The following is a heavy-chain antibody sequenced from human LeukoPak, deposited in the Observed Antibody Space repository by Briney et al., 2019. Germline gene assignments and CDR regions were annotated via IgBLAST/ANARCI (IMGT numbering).Heavy chain of an antibody. CDR2: ISGSGGST. CDR1: GFTFSSYA. D-gene: IGHD3-22*01. CDR3: VRSAFHAGSGNYYDY. V-gene: IGHV3-23*01. J-gene: IGHJ4*02. Sequence: GGSLRLSCAASGFTFSSYAMSWVRQAPGKGLEWVSAISGSGGSTYYADSVKGRFTISRDNSKNTLYLQMNSLRVEDTAVYYCVRSAFHAGSGNYYDYWGQGTLVTVSS.